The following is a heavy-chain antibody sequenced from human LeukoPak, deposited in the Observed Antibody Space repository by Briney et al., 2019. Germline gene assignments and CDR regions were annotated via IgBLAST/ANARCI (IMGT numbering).Heavy chain of an antibody. D-gene: IGHD1-26*01. Sequence: PGGSLRLSCAASGFTFSSYSMIWVRQAPGKGLEWVSAIRGSGDRTHYADSVKGRFTISRDNSKNTLYLQMNSLRAEDTAVYYCVKDSKIVGATFRSYHYMDVWGKGTAVTVSS. V-gene: IGHV3-23*01. J-gene: IGHJ6*03. CDR1: GFTFSSYS. CDR3: VKDSKIVGATFRSYHYMDV. CDR2: IRGSGDRT.